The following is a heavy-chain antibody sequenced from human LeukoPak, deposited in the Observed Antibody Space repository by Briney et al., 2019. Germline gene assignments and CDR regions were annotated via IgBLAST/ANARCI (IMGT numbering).Heavy chain of an antibody. CDR1: GLTFSSYG. Sequence: PGGSLRLSCAASGLTFSSYGMSWVRQAPGKGLEWVSAITGSGVNTYYADSVKGRFTISRDNSKNTLFLQMNSLRAEDTAVYYCAKRVSGYFDSWGQGTLVTVSS. V-gene: IGHV3-23*01. D-gene: IGHD6-19*01. J-gene: IGHJ4*02. CDR2: ITGSGVNT. CDR3: AKRVSGYFDS.